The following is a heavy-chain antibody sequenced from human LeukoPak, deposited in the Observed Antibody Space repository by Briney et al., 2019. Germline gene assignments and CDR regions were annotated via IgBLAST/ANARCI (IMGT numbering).Heavy chain of an antibody. Sequence: ASVKVSCKASGYTFTSYGISWVRQAPGQGLEWMGWISGYNGNTNYAQKLQGRVTMTTDTSTSTAYMELRSLRSDDTAVYYCARCGGDCYSSWFDPWGQGTLVTVSS. D-gene: IGHD2-21*02. V-gene: IGHV1-18*01. J-gene: IGHJ5*02. CDR2: ISGYNGNT. CDR1: GYTFTSYG. CDR3: ARCGGDCYSSWFDP.